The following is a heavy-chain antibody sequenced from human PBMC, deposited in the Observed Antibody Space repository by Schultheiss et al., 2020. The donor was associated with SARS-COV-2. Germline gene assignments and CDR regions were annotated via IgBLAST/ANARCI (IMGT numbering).Heavy chain of an antibody. D-gene: IGHD4-17*01. CDR1: GFTFSSYA. CDR2: ISSSGSTI. Sequence: GGSLRLSCAASGFTFSSYAMHWVRQAPGKGLEWVSYISSSGSTIYYADSVKGRFTISRDNAKNSLYLQMNSLRAEDTAVYYCARDPPYGNYGMDVWGQGTTVTVSS. J-gene: IGHJ6*02. CDR3: ARDPPYGNYGMDV. V-gene: IGHV3-48*04.